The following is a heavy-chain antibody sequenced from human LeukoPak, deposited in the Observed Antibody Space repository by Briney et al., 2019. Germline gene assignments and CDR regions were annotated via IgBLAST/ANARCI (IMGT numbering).Heavy chain of an antibody. V-gene: IGHV3-66*01. CDR2: IYSGGTT. CDR3: ASDERYSGSVGDYYYYGMDV. J-gene: IGHJ6*02. CDR1: GFTVSSNY. Sequence: GGSLRLSCAASGFTVSSNYMSWVRKAPGKGLEWVSFIYSGGTTYYAAYVKCRFTISRDNDKNTLYLKMNSLRAEDTAVYYCASDERYSGSVGDYYYYGMDVWRQGTTVSVSS. D-gene: IGHD1-26*01.